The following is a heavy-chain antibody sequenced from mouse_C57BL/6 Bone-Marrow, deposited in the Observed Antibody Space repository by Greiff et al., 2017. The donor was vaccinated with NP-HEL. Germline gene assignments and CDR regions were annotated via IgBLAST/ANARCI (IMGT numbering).Heavy chain of an antibody. CDR2: IWSGGST. Sequence: VHLVESGPGLVQPSQSLSITCTVSGFSLTSYGVHWVRQSQGKGLEWLGVIWSGGSTDNNVAVISRVSISKDNAKSQGFWKRNSLQADYTSIYYCASKGVNWYFYVWGTGTTVTVSS. CDR3: ASKGVNWYFYV. J-gene: IGHJ1*03. V-gene: IGHV2-2*01. CDR1: GFSLTSYG. D-gene: IGHD2-2*01.